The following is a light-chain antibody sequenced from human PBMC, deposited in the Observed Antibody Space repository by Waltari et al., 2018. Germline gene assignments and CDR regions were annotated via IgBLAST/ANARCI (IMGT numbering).Light chain of an antibody. CDR2: GNS. CDR1: SSNIGAGYD. Sequence: QSVLTQPPSVSGAPGQRVTISCTGSSSNIGAGYDVHWYQQIPGTAPKLPIHGNSNRPSGVPNRFSDSTSGTSAYLAITGLRAEDEADYYCQAFDSSLSGSVFGGGTKLTVL. CDR3: QAFDSSLSGSV. V-gene: IGLV1-40*01. J-gene: IGLJ3*02.